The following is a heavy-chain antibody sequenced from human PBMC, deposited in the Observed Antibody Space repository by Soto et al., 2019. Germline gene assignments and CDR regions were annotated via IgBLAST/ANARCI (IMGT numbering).Heavy chain of an antibody. J-gene: IGHJ4*02. Sequence: QLQLQESGPGLVKPSETLSLTCTVSGGSISSSSYYWGWIRQPPGKGLEWIGSIYYSGRTYYNPSLNSRVTISVDTSNNQFYLKLSSETAADTAVYYCARRQSSSWYGLWGQGTLVSLSS. CDR2: IYYSGRT. V-gene: IGHV4-39*01. CDR1: GGSISSSSYY. D-gene: IGHD6-13*01. CDR3: ARRQSSSWYGL.